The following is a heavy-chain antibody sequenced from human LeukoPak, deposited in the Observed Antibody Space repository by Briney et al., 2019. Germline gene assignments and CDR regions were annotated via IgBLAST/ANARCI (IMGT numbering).Heavy chain of an antibody. CDR1: GYTFTSYY. J-gene: IGHJ4*02. D-gene: IGHD3-22*01. V-gene: IGHV1-46*01. CDR3: ARGASPYDSSGYCSN. CDR2: INPSGGST. Sequence: GASVKVSCKASGYTFTSYYMHWVRQAPGQGLEWMGIINPSGGSTSYAQKFQGRVTMTRDTSTSTVYMEMRSLRSEDTAVYYCARGASPYDSSGYCSNWGQGTLVTVSS.